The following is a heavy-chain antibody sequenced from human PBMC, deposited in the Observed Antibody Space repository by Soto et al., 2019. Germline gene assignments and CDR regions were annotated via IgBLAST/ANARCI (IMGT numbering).Heavy chain of an antibody. CDR1: GFSLSTSGVG. D-gene: IGHD1-26*01. J-gene: IGHJ5*02. CDR3: AHRRRLLRNAWFDP. Sequence: QITLKESGPTLVKPTQTLTLTCTFSGFSLSTSGVGVGWIRQPPGKALEWLVLIYWDDDKRYSPSLKSRLTITKDTSKNQVVLTMTNMDPVDTATYYCAHRRRLLRNAWFDPWGQGTLVTVSS. CDR2: IYWDDDK. V-gene: IGHV2-5*02.